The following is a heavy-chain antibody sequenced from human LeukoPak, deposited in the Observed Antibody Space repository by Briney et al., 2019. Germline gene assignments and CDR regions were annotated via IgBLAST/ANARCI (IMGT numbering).Heavy chain of an antibody. Sequence: QPGGSLRLSCAASGFTFSSCAMSWVRQAPGKGLEWVSAISGSGGSTYYADSVKGRFTISRDNSKNTLYLQMNSLRAEDTAVYYCATQLLGYCTNGVCHLDYWGQGALVTVSS. CDR1: GFTFSSCA. D-gene: IGHD2-8*01. V-gene: IGHV3-23*01. CDR2: ISGSGGST. J-gene: IGHJ4*02. CDR3: ATQLLGYCTNGVCHLDY.